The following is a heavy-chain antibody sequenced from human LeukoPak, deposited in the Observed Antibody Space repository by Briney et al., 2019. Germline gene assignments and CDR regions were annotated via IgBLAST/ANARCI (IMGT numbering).Heavy chain of an antibody. V-gene: IGHV1-69*06. D-gene: IGHD2-15*01. Sequence: SVKVSCKASGGTFSSYAISWVRQAPGQGLEWMGGIIPIFGTANYAQKFQGRVTITADKSTSTAYMELSSLRSEDTAVYYCAREYCSGGSCYSEVGWFDPWGQGTLVTVSS. CDR1: GGTFSSYA. CDR2: IIPIFGTA. J-gene: IGHJ5*02. CDR3: AREYCSGGSCYSEVGWFDP.